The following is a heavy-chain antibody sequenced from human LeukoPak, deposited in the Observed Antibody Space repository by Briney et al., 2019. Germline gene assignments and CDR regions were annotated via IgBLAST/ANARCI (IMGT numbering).Heavy chain of an antibody. Sequence: SETLSLTCTVSGGSISSYYWSWIRQPAGKGLEWIGRIYTSGSTNYNPSLKSRVTMSVDTSKNQFSLKLSSVTAADTAVYYCARAVTYDYVWGSYRRYYFDYWGQGTLVTVSS. CDR2: IYTSGST. CDR1: GGSISSYY. CDR3: ARAVTYDYVWGSYRRYYFDY. V-gene: IGHV4-4*07. D-gene: IGHD3-16*02. J-gene: IGHJ4*02.